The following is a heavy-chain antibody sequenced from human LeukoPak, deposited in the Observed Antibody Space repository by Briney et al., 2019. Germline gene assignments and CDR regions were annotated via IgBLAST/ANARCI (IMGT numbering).Heavy chain of an antibody. V-gene: IGHV1-2*02. D-gene: IGHD3-22*01. CDR1: GYTFTGYY. J-gene: IGHJ4*02. CDR2: INPNSGGT. Sequence: ASVKVSCKASGYTFTGYYIHWVRQAPGQGLEWMGWINPNSGGTNYAQNFQGRVTMTRDTSISTAYMDLSSLRSDDTAVYYCARHHDYCDSRASYYFDYWGQGTLVTVSS. CDR3: ARHHDYCDSRASYYFDY.